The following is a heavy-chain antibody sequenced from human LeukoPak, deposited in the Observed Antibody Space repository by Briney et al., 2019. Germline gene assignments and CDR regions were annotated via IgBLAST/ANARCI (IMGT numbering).Heavy chain of an antibody. J-gene: IGHJ3*01. Sequence: SETLSLTCTVSGGCFTTHYWSWIRQPPGRGLEWIGYISYIGSTNYNPSLKSRVTISIDTSKNEVSLMLTSVTAADTAVYYCASDSISMNAFDAWGQGTMVTVSS. CDR1: GGCFTTHY. CDR3: ASDSISMNAFDA. D-gene: IGHD3-22*01. V-gene: IGHV4-59*11. CDR2: ISYIGST.